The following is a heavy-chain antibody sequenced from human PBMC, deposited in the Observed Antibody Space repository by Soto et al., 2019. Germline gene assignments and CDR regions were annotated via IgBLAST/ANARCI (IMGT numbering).Heavy chain of an antibody. D-gene: IGHD2-15*01. CDR3: AHRQRTVVVGAPFDL. CDR2: IYWDDDK. J-gene: IGHJ4*02. V-gene: IGHV2-5*02. CDR1: GVSLTTSGVG. Sequence: SGPTLVNPTQTLTLTCTLSGVSLTTSGVGVGWIRQPPGKALEWLALIYWDDDKRFSPSLKSRLAITRDTSKNQVVMTMTDMAPVDTAIFYCAHRQRTVVVGAPFDLWGQGSQVTVSS.